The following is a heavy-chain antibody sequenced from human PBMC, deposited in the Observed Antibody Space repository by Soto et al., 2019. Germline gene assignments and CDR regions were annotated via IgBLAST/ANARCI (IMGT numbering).Heavy chain of an antibody. D-gene: IGHD6-6*01. Sequence: GASVKVSCKASGYTFTSYGISWVRQAPGQGLEWMGWISAYNGNTNYAQKLQGRVTMTTDTSTSTAYMELRSLRSDDTAVYYCARDFAPLVAARRGRFDYWGQGTLVTVSS. CDR1: GYTFTSYG. V-gene: IGHV1-18*04. CDR2: ISAYNGNT. J-gene: IGHJ4*02. CDR3: ARDFAPLVAARRGRFDY.